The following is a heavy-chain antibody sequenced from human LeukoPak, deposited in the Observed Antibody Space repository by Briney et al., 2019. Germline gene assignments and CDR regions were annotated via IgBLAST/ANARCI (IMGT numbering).Heavy chain of an antibody. CDR1: GFTFHDYA. V-gene: IGHV3-43*02. CDR2: ISGDGADT. Sequence: GGSLRLSCAASGFTFHDYAMHWVRQVPGKGLEWVSLISGDGADTYYADSVKGRFAISRDNSKNSLYLQMDSLRPEDTALYYCAKVGESSGDYYSFDHWGQGTLVTVSS. J-gene: IGHJ4*02. CDR3: AKVGESSGDYYSFDH. D-gene: IGHD3-22*01.